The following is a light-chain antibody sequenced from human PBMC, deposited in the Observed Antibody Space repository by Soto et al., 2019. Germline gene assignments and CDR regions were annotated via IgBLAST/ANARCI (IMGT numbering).Light chain of an antibody. CDR3: SSYVGTNSYV. V-gene: IGLV2-8*01. J-gene: IGLJ1*01. Sequence: ALTQPPSASGSPGQSVTISCTGTSSDVGGYNYVSWYQHHPGKAPKLIIYEVYKRPSGVPDRFSGSKSSNTAALTVSGLQAEDEADYYCSSYVGTNSYVFGTGTKVTVL. CDR1: SSDVGGYNY. CDR2: EVY.